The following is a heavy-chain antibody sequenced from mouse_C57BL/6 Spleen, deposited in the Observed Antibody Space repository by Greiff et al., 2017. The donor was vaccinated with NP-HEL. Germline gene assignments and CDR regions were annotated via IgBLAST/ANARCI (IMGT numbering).Heavy chain of an antibody. J-gene: IGHJ1*03. CDR3: ARDSDYYGSSYWYFDV. D-gene: IGHD1-1*01. V-gene: IGHV3-1*01. CDR2: ISYSGST. Sequence: VQLKESGPGMVKPSQSLSLTCTVTGYSITSGYDWHWIRHFPGNKLEWMGYISYSGSTNYNPSLKSRISITHDTSKNHFFLKLNSVTTEDTATYYCARDSDYYGSSYWYFDVWGTGTTVTVSS. CDR1: GYSITSGYD.